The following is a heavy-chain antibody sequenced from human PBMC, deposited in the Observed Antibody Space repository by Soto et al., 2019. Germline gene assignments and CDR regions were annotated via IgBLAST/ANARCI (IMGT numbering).Heavy chain of an antibody. Sequence: HSGTMSITCTVSGGSISSGGYYWSWIRKHPGKGKEWIGYIYYSGSTYYNPSLKSRVTISVDTSKNQFSLKLSSVTAADTAVYYCARYDKNMITFGGVISSDAFDIWGQGTMVTVSS. D-gene: IGHD3-16*02. CDR3: ARYDKNMITFGGVISSDAFDI. J-gene: IGHJ3*02. CDR2: IYYSGST. CDR1: GGSISSGGYY. V-gene: IGHV4-31*03.